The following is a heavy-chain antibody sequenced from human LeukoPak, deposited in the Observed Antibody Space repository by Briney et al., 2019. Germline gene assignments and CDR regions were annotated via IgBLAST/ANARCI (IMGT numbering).Heavy chain of an antibody. CDR1: GFTFSSYA. Sequence: GGSLRLSCAASGFTFSSYAMHWVRQAPGKGLEYVSAISSNGGSTYYANSVKSRFTISRDNSKNTLYLQMGSLRAEDMAVYYCARLDGSGWYQHWGQGTLVTVSS. CDR3: ARLDGSGWYQH. V-gene: IGHV3-64*01. CDR2: ISSNGGST. D-gene: IGHD6-19*01. J-gene: IGHJ1*01.